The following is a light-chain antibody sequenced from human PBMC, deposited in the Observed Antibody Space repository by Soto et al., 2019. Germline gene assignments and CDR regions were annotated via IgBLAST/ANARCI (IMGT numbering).Light chain of an antibody. J-gene: IGKJ1*01. CDR2: GAS. V-gene: IGKV1-6*01. CDR3: QQYNNWPRT. CDR1: QGIGNA. Sequence: IQMTQSASCLSSSRGDRVAIACRASQGIGNALGWYQQKPGKPPKVLIYGASNLQSGVPPRFSGSGSGTDFTLTISSLQSEDFAVYYCQQYNNWPRTFGQRSKVDIK.